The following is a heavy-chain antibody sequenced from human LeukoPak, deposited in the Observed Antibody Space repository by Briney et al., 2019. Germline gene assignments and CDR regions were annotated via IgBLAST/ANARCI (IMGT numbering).Heavy chain of an antibody. J-gene: IGHJ4*02. V-gene: IGHV1-69*10. D-gene: IGHD4-23*01. CDR2: IIPIFGIA. CDR1: GGTFTSYA. Sequence: SVKVSCKAAGGTFTSYAISWVRQAPGQGLEWMGGIIPIFGIANYAQKFQGRVTITADKSTSTAYMELSSLRSEDTAVYYCARDGGNDYGGNPGDLDYWGQGTLVTVSS. CDR3: ARDGGNDYGGNPGDLDY.